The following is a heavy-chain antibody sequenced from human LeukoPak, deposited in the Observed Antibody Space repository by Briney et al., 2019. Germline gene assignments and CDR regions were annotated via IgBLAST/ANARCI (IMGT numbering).Heavy chain of an antibody. D-gene: IGHD2-15*01. CDR2: FSGSSSFK. Sequence: PGGSLRLSCAASGFIFSSYSMNWVRQAPGKGLEWVSSFSGSSSFKFYAGSLKGRFTISRDNAKNSLYLQMNSLRAEDTAVYYCARDVVGDLVGAFDIWGQGTMVTVSS. CDR3: ARDVVGDLVGAFDI. CDR1: GFIFSSYS. J-gene: IGHJ3*02. V-gene: IGHV3-21*01.